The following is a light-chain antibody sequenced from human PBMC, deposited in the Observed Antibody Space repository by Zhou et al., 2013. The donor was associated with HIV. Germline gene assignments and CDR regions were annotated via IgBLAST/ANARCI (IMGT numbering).Light chain of an antibody. J-gene: IGKJ2*01. CDR3: QQSSNSPPYT. Sequence: DIQMTQSPSSLSASVGDRVTISCRASQSIDSYVNWYQQRPGKAPKLLIYSASSLQSGVPSRFSGSGYGTTFTLTISSLQSEDFATYYCQQSSNSPPYTFGQGTKLEIK. CDR2: SAS. V-gene: IGKV1-39*01. CDR1: QSIDSY.